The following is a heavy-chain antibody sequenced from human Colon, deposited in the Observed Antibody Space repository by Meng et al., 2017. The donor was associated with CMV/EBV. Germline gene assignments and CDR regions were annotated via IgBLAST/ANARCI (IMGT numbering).Heavy chain of an antibody. J-gene: IGHJ4*02. Sequence: GGSLRLSCAASGFTFSSYAMTWVRQAPGKGLEWVSAISGSGGSTYYADSVKGRFIISRDNSKNTLYLQMNSLRAKDTAVYYCAKRLNDSSAYYAGALDYWGQGTLVTVSS. D-gene: IGHD3-22*01. CDR3: AKRLNDSSAYYAGALDY. V-gene: IGHV3-23*01. CDR2: ISGSGGST. CDR1: GFTFSSYA.